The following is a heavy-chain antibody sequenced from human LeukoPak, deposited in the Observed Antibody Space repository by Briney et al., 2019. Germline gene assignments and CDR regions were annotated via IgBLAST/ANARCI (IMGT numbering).Heavy chain of an antibody. CDR1: GFTFSSYA. Sequence: GGSLRLSCAASGFTFSSYAMSWVRQAPGKGLEWVSAISGSGGSTYYADSVKGRFTISRDNSKNTLYLQMNSLRAEDTAVYYCAKGEKINRTVAGSYWGQGTLVTVSS. D-gene: IGHD6-19*01. CDR2: ISGSGGST. V-gene: IGHV3-23*01. J-gene: IGHJ4*02. CDR3: AKGEKINRTVAGSY.